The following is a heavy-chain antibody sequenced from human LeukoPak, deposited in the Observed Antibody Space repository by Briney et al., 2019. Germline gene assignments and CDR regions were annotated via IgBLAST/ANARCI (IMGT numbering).Heavy chain of an antibody. J-gene: IGHJ6*04. CDR3: AELGITMIGGV. CDR1: GFTFSSYW. CDR2: IMSDGSST. V-gene: IGHV3-74*01. Sequence: GGSLRLSCAASGFTFSSYWMHWVRQAPGKGLEWVSRIMSDGSSTTYADSVKGRFTISRDNAKNSLYLQMNSLRAEDTAVYYCAELGITMIGGVWGKGTTVTISS. D-gene: IGHD3-10*02.